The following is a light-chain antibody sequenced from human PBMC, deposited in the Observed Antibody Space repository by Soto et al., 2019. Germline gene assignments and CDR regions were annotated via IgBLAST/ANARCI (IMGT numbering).Light chain of an antibody. CDR1: QSIKNW. CDR3: QQYESFPRT. V-gene: IGKV1-5*03. Sequence: DIQMTQSPSTLSASVGDRVTITCRASQSIKNWLAWYQQKPGKAHKLFIFKSSTLEIGVPSRFSGSGSGTEFTLIISSLQPDDFATSFFQQYESFPRTFGQGTKVEMK. J-gene: IGKJ1*01. CDR2: KSS.